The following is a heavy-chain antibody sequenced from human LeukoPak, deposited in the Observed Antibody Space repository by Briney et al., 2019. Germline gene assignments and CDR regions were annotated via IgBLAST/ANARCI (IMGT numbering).Heavy chain of an antibody. V-gene: IGHV3-30*04. Sequence: GSLRLSCAASGFTFSSYAMHWVRQAPGKGLEWVAVISYDGSNKYYADSVKGRFTISRDNSKNTLYLQMNSLRAEDTAVYYCARDLGYCSSTSCYTNWFDPWGQGTLVTVSS. CDR3: ARDLGYCSSTSCYTNWFDP. D-gene: IGHD2-2*01. CDR2: ISYDGSNK. J-gene: IGHJ5*02. CDR1: GFTFSSYA.